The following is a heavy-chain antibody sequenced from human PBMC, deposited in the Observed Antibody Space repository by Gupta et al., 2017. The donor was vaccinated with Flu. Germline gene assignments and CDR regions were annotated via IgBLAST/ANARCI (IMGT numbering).Heavy chain of an antibody. CDR3: ARGHWDS. CDR1: GFAFSSYE. Sequence: EVQLVESGGGLVQPGGSLRLSCAASGFAFSSYEMNWVRLAPGKGLEWVSFISSSGAPYYTDSVKGRFTISRDNAKNSVYLQMNSLRAEDTAFYYCARGHWDSWGQGTLVTVSS. CDR2: ISSSGAP. J-gene: IGHJ4*02. V-gene: IGHV3-48*03.